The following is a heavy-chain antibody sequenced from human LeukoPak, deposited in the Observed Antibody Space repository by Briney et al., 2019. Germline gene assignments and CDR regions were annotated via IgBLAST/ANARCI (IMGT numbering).Heavy chain of an antibody. CDR1: GYTFTCYY. Sequence: ASVKVSCKASGYTFTCYYIHWVRQAPGQGLEWMGWINPNSGGTNYAQKFQGRVTMTRDTSSSTAYMELSRLRSDDTAVYYCARDEGMITAAIGGFDIWGQGTMVTVSS. D-gene: IGHD3-16*01. V-gene: IGHV1-2*02. J-gene: IGHJ3*02. CDR3: ARDEGMITAAIGGFDI. CDR2: INPNSGGT.